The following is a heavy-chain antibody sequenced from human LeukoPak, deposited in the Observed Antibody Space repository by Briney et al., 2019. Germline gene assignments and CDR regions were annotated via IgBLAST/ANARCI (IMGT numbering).Heavy chain of an antibody. CDR3: AKDGGPGSGWPGNFDL. CDR1: GFTFSSYV. Sequence: GGSLRLSCAASGFTFSSYVMHWVRQAPGKGLEWVAIISYDGSNMYYADSVKGRFTISRDNSKDTLYLQMNSLRAEDTAVYFCAKDGGPGSGWPGNFDLWGRGTLVTVSP. CDR2: ISYDGSNM. J-gene: IGHJ2*01. V-gene: IGHV3-30*18. D-gene: IGHD6-19*01.